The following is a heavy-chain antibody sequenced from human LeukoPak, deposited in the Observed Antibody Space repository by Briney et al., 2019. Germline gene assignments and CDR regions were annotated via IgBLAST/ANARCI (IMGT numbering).Heavy chain of an antibody. D-gene: IGHD2-15*01. CDR3: AKQLGYCSDGSCYFPY. V-gene: IGHV3-7*03. CDR2: IRGDGSDT. Sequence: GGSLRLSCAASEFSISNHWMNWVRQAPGKGLEWVANIRGDGSDTNYAESLKGRVTILRDNTKNSVYLQLTSLTAEDTAVYYCAKQLGYCSDGSCYFPYWGQGTLVTVSS. J-gene: IGHJ4*02. CDR1: EFSISNHW.